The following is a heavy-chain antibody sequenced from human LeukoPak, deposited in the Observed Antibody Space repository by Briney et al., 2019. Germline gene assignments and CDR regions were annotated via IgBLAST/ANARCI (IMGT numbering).Heavy chain of an antibody. CDR3: ARVAYGNNATPFDH. J-gene: IGHJ4*02. V-gene: IGHV1-2*06. CDR1: GGTFSSYA. Sequence: GASVKVSCKASGGTFSSYAISWVRQAPGQGPEWMGRINPNSGGTDPAQKFQGRGTMTRDTSITTAYMELSRLTSDDTAVYYCARVAYGNNATPFDHWGQGTLVIVSS. CDR2: INPNSGGT. D-gene: IGHD4-11*01.